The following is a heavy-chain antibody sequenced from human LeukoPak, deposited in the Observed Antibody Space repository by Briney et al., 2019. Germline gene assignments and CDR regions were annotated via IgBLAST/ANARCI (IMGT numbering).Heavy chain of an antibody. V-gene: IGHV3-23*01. D-gene: IGHD4-17*01. CDR2: ISGSGGST. J-gene: IGHJ4*02. CDR3: ARDYGDHDVFDY. Sequence: GGSLRLSCAASGFTFSSYAMSWVRQAPGKGLEWVSAISGSGGSTYYADSVKGRFTISRDNAKNSLYLQMNSLRAEDTAVYYCARDYGDHDVFDYWGQGTLVTVSS. CDR1: GFTFSSYA.